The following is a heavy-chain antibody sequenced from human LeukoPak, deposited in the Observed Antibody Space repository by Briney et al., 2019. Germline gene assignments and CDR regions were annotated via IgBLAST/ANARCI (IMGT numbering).Heavy chain of an antibody. J-gene: IGHJ5*02. CDR1: GGSFSGYY. V-gene: IGHV4-34*01. CDR3: ARRLTQYDCFDP. CDR2: INHSGST. D-gene: IGHD2-2*01. Sequence: SETLSLTCAVYGGSFSGYYWSWIRQPPGKGLEWIGEINHSGSTNYNPSLKSRVTISVDTSKNQFSLKLSSVTAADTAVYYCARRLTQYDCFDPWGQGILVTVSS.